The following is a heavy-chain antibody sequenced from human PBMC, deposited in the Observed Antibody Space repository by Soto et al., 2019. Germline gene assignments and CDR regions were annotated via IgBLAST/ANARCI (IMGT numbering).Heavy chain of an antibody. CDR2: IIPLFGTA. D-gene: IGHD1-26*01. Sequence: QVQLVQSGAEVEKPGSSVKVSCKASGVTFSSETISWVRQAPGQGLEWVGGIIPLFGTANYAQKFQGRVTITADESTSTLYIELRTLRSDYTAVYYCATELGATPARPFDSWGPGTLVTASS. CDR3: ATELGATPARPFDS. J-gene: IGHJ4*02. V-gene: IGHV1-69*01. CDR1: GVTFSSET.